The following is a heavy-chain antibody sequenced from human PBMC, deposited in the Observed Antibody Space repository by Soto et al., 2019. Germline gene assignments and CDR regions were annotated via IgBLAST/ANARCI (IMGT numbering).Heavy chain of an antibody. Sequence: ASVKVSCKASGYTFTSYSISWVRQAPGQGLEWMGWISAYNGNTNYAQKLQGRVTMTTDTSTSTAYMELRSLRSDDTAVYYCASLAGYYPDYYFDYWGQGTLVTVSS. D-gene: IGHD3-9*01. CDR2: ISAYNGNT. V-gene: IGHV1-18*01. CDR3: ASLAGYYPDYYFDY. CDR1: GYTFTSYS. J-gene: IGHJ4*02.